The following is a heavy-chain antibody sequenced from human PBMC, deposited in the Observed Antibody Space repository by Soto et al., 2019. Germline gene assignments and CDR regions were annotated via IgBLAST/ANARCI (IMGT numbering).Heavy chain of an antibody. V-gene: IGHV1-18*01. J-gene: IGHJ4*02. CDR1: GYTFASKG. CDR2: ISAYNGNT. Sequence: ASVKASSKASGYTFASKGISWVRQAPEQGLEWMGWISAYNGNTNYAQKLQGRVTMTTDTSTSTAYMELRSLRSDDTAVYYCARSGHGTGTISSQPDYWGQGTLVTVSS. D-gene: IGHD1-7*01. CDR3: ARSGHGTGTISSQPDY.